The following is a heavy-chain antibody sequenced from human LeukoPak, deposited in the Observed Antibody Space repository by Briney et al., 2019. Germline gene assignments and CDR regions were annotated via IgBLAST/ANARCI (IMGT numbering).Heavy chain of an antibody. CDR3: ARHVYDSSYFRH. CDR2: IYYSGDT. V-gene: IGHV4-39*01. D-gene: IGHD3-22*01. CDR1: GGFISSSSYY. Sequence: SETLSLTCTVSGGFISSSSYYWGWIRQPPGKGLEWIGNIYYSGDTYYNPSLKSRVTISVDTSKNQFSLKLNSVTAADTAVYYCARHVYDSSYFRHWGQGTLVTVSS. J-gene: IGHJ1*01.